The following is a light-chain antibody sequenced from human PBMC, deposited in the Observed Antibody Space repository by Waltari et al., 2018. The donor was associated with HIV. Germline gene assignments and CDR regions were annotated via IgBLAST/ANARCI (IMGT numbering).Light chain of an antibody. CDR3: ATWDDSLKGPI. Sequence: QSVLTQPPSASGTPGQRVTIPCSGSSSNIGSNTVTWYQQLPGTAPKLLIYSYNLRPSGVPDRFSGSKSGTSASLAISGLQSEDEADYYCATWDDSLKGPIFGGGTKVTVL. CDR2: SYN. J-gene: IGLJ2*01. V-gene: IGLV1-44*01. CDR1: SSNIGSNT.